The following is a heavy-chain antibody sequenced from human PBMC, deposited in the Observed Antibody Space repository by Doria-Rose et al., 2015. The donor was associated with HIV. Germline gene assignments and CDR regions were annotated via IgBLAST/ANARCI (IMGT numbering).Heavy chain of an antibody. Sequence: QVTLKESGPVLVKPTETLTLTCTVSGVSLSSPGMGVSWIRQPPGKALEWLANIFSDDERSYKTSLKSRLTISRRTSKSQIVLTMTDMDPVDTAKYYCARIKSSRWYHKYYFDFWGQGTLVNVSA. D-gene: IGHD6-13*01. V-gene: IGHV2-26*01. CDR2: IFSDDER. CDR1: GVSLSSPGMG. J-gene: IGHJ4*02. CDR3: ARIKSSRWYHKYYFDF.